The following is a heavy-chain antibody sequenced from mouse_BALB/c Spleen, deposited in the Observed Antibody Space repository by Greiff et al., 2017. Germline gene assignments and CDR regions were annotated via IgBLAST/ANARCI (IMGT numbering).Heavy chain of an antibody. J-gene: IGHJ3*01. V-gene: IGHV5-17*02. D-gene: IGHD2-1*01. Sequence: EVQLVESGGGLVQPGGSRKLSCAASGFTFSSFGMHWVRQAPEKGLGWVAYISSGSSTIYYADTVKGRFTISRDNPKNTLFLQMTSLRSEDTAMYYCARQNYGNYFAYWGQGTLVTVSA. CDR2: ISSGSSTI. CDR1: GFTFSSFG. CDR3: ARQNYGNYFAY.